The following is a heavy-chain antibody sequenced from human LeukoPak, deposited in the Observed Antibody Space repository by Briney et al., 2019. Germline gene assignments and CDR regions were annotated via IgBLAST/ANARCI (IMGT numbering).Heavy chain of an antibody. Sequence: GGSLRLSCAASGFTFSAYSMNWVRQAPAKGLEWVSSITSGDFVYFADSLKGRFTISRDNGKSSLYLQMNSLRAEDTAVYYCARGGFNMVRGVITPSNSYFYYMDIWGKGTTVTVSS. CDR1: GFTFSAYS. CDR2: ITSGDFV. J-gene: IGHJ6*03. CDR3: ARGGFNMVRGVITPSNSYFYYMDI. V-gene: IGHV3-69-1*01. D-gene: IGHD3-10*01.